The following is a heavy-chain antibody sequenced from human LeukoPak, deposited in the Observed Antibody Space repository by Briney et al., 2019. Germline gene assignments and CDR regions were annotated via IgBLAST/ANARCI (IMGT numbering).Heavy chain of an antibody. J-gene: IGHJ4*02. V-gene: IGHV3-7*01. Sequence: PGGSLRLSCGASGFTFSSYWMSWVRQAPGKGLEWVANIKQDGSEKYYVDSVKGRFTISRDNAKNSLYLQMNSLRAEDTAVYYCARVEVEWYFDYWGQGTLVTVSS. CDR2: IKQDGSEK. D-gene: IGHD1-26*01. CDR1: GFTFSSYW. CDR3: ARVEVEWYFDY.